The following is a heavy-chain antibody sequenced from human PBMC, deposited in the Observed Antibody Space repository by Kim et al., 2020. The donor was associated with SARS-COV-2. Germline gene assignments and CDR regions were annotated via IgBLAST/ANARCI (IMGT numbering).Heavy chain of an antibody. CDR2: EK. CDR3: AREGTGMDV. J-gene: IGHJ6*02. V-gene: IGHV3-7*03. Sequence: EKSYAEPVQGRFTLSRDNAKDPLYLHMNSLRAEDTAVYDCAREGTGMDVWGQGTTVTVSS. D-gene: IGHD3-10*01.